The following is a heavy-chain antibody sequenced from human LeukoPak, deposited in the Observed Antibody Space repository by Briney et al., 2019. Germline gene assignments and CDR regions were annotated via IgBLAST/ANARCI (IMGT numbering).Heavy chain of an antibody. CDR1: GFTFSNYA. CDR3: ARRSGIAVAGAFDY. Sequence: GGSLRLSCAASGFTFSNYAMRWVRQAPGKGLEWVSGISGSGDSTYYADSVKGRFTIPRDNSKSTLYLQMNSLRAEDTAVYYCARRSGIAVAGAFDYWGQGTLVTVSS. V-gene: IGHV3-23*01. J-gene: IGHJ4*02. D-gene: IGHD6-19*01. CDR2: ISGSGDST.